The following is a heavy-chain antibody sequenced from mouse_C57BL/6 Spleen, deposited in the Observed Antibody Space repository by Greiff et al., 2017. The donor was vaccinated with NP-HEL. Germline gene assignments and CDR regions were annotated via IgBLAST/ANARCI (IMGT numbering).Heavy chain of an antibody. CDR1: GYAFTNYL. Sequence: QVQLQQSGAELVRPGTSVKVSCKASGYAFTNYLIEWVKQRPGQGLEWIGVINPGSGGTNYNEKFKGKATLTADKSSSTAYMQLSSLTSEDSAVYFCARYGDGYYDYYAMDYWGQGTSVTVSS. CDR2: INPGSGGT. J-gene: IGHJ4*01. D-gene: IGHD2-3*01. CDR3: ARYGDGYYDYYAMDY. V-gene: IGHV1-54*01.